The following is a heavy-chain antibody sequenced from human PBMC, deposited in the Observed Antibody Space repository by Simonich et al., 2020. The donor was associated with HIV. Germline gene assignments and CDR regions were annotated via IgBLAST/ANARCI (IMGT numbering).Heavy chain of an antibody. CDR1: GYTFTSYG. Sequence: QVQLVQSGTEVKKPGASVKVSCKASGYTFTSYGNSRVRQAPGQGLEWMGLINTNTGNPRHAPGVAGRFVFSLDTSVSTEYRQISSLKSEDTAVYYCARDGAATHYYYYYMDVWGKGTTVTVSS. J-gene: IGHJ6*03. CDR3: ARDGAATHYYYYYMDV. V-gene: IGHV7-4-1*02. CDR2: INTNTGNP. D-gene: IGHD6-13*01.